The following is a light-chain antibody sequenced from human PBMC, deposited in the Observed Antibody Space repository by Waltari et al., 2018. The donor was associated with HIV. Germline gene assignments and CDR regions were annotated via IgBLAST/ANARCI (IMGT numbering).Light chain of an antibody. J-gene: IGLJ1*01. V-gene: IGLV2-14*03. Sequence: QSALTQPPSVSGSPGQPITISCTGHSRDVAAYHYVLWYQQHPGKTTKFIMYDVNKRPSGVSYRFSDSKSGNTASLTISGLQAEDEADYYCSSYTSSHTQVFGSGTKVTV. CDR1: SRDVAAYHY. CDR2: DVN. CDR3: SSYTSSHTQV.